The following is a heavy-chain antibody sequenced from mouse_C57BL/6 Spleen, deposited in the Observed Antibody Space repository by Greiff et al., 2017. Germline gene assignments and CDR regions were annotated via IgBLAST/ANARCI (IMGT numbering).Heavy chain of an antibody. CDR3: ARGYYGSSPFYFDY. D-gene: IGHD1-1*01. CDR1: GYTFTSYW. CDR2: IHPNSGST. J-gene: IGHJ2*01. Sequence: QVQLQQPGAELVKPGASVKLSCKASGYTFTSYWMHWVKQRPGQGLEWIGMIHPNSGSTNYNEKFKSKATLTVDKSSSTDYMQLSSLTSEDSAVYYCARGYYGSSPFYFDYWGQGTTRTVSS. V-gene: IGHV1-64*01.